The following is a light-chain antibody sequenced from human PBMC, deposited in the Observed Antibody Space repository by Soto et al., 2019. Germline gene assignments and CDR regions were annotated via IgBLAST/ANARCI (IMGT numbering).Light chain of an antibody. J-gene: IGLJ2*01. CDR2: YND. CDR3: GTWDSSLTTGV. Sequence: QSVLTQPPSVSAAPGQKVTISCSGSSSNIGSNSVSWYRQLPGTAPKLVIYYNDKRPSGIPDRISGSKSGTSATLGITGLQTGDEADYYCGTWDSSLTTGVFGGGTKLTVL. CDR1: SSNIGSNS. V-gene: IGLV1-51*01.